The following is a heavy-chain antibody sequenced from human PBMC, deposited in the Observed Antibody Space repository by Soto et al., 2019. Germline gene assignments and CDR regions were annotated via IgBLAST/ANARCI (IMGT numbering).Heavy chain of an antibody. CDR1: GDSVSSNSAA. CDR2: TYYRSKWYN. CDR3: AREIVVVVAATGGVDY. J-gene: IGHJ4*02. V-gene: IGHV6-1*01. Sequence: KQSQTLSLTCAISGDSVSSNSAAWNWIRQSPSRGLEWLGRTYYRSKWYNDYAVSVKSRITINPDTSKNQFSLQLNSVTPEDTAVYYCAREIVVVVAATGGVDYWGQGTLVTFSS. D-gene: IGHD2-15*01.